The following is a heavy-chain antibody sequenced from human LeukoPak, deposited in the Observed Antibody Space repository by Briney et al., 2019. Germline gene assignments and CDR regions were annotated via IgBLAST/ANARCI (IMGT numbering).Heavy chain of an antibody. D-gene: IGHD3-10*01. Sequence: SETLSLTCTVSGGSISSYYWSWIRQPPGKGLEWIGYIYYSGSTNYNPSLKSRVTISVDTSKNQFSLKLSSVTAADTAVYYCARLGNYYGSGSYSYWGQGTLVTVSS. V-gene: IGHV4-59*01. CDR3: ARLGNYYGSGSYSY. CDR1: GGSISSYY. CDR2: IYYSGST. J-gene: IGHJ4*02.